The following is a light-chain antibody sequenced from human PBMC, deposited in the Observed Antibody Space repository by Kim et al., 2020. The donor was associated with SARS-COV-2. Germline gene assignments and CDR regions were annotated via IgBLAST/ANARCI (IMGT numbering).Light chain of an antibody. J-gene: IGKJ2*01. CDR3: QQNDYLPYT. CDR2: DAS. CDR1: QDITTY. V-gene: IGKV1-33*01. Sequence: DIQMTQSPSSLSASIGDRVTITCQASQDITTYLNWYQQKPGKAPKLLIYDASTLETGVPSRFSGGGSGTDFTFTISSLQPEDFATYFCQQNDYLPYTFGQGTKLEIK.